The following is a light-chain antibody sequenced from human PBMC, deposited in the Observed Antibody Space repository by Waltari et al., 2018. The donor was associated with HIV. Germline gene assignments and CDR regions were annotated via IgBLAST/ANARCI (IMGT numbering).Light chain of an antibody. CDR1: SGSIASNY. V-gene: IGLV6-57*02. Sequence: NFMLTQPHSVSESPGKTVTISCTGSSGSIASNYVQWYQQRPGSAPTTVIYEHNQRPSGVPDRFSGCIDSSSNSASLAISGLKTEDEADYYCQSYDGVTWVFGGGTKLTVL. CDR3: QSYDGVTWV. J-gene: IGLJ3*02. CDR2: EHN.